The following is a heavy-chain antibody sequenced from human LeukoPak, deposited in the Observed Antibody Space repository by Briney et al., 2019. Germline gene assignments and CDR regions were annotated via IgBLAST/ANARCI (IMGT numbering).Heavy chain of an antibody. V-gene: IGHV3-7*01. CDR3: ARGGGSMVRGVIGAPFDY. J-gene: IGHJ4*02. CDR2: IKQDGSEK. CDR1: GFTFSSYW. Sequence: PGGSLRLSCAASGFTFSSYWMSWVRQAPGKGLEWVANIKQDGSEKYYVDSVKGRFTISRDNAKNSLYLQMNSLRAEDTAVYYCARGGGSMVRGVIGAPFDYWGQGTLVTVSS. D-gene: IGHD3-10*01.